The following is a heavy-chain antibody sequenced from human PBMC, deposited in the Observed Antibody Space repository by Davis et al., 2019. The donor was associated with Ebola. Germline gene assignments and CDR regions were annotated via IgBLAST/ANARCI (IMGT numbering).Heavy chain of an antibody. J-gene: IGHJ6*02. Sequence: HTGGSLRLSCAASGFTFSSYWMHWVRQAPGKGLVWVSRINSDGRSTSYADSVKGRFTISRDNAKNTLYLQMNGLRVDDTAVYYCASGVETGYGFGGYYYAMDVWGQGTTVTVSS. CDR2: INSDGRST. CDR3: ASGVETGYGFGGYYYAMDV. CDR1: GFTFSSYW. D-gene: IGHD3-16*01. V-gene: IGHV3-74*01.